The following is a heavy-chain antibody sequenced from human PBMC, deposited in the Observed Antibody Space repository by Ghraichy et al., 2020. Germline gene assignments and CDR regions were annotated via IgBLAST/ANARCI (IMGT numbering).Heavy chain of an antibody. V-gene: IGHV3-23*01. CDR3: AKALVPLTNVNYNYYGMDV. J-gene: IGHJ6*02. Sequence: RGSLRLSCAASGFTFSNYAMTWVRQAPGKGLEWVSGISGSGGTTYYADSVKGRFTISRDNSKNTLYLQMNSLRGEDTAVYYCAKALVPLTNVNYNYYGMDVWGQGTTVTVSS. D-gene: IGHD2-8*01. CDR1: GFTFSNYA. CDR2: ISGSGGTT.